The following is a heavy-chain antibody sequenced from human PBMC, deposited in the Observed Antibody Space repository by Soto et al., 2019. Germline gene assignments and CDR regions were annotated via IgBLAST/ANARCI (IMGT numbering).Heavy chain of an antibody. Sequence: PGGSLRLSCAASGFTFSSYSINWVRQAPGKGLEWVSSITTSSSYIYYADSVKGRFTISRDNAKNSLYLQMNSLRAEDTAVYYCARLSGENSSNYGMDVWGQGTTVTVSS. CDR1: GFTFSSYS. CDR2: ITTSSSYI. J-gene: IGHJ6*02. CDR3: ARLSGENSSNYGMDV. D-gene: IGHD3-10*01. V-gene: IGHV3-21*01.